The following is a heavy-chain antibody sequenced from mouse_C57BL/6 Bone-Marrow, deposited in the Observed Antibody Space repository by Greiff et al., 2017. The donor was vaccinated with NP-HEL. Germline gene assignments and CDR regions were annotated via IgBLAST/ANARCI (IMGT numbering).Heavy chain of an antibody. CDR3: ARLGYPLDY. J-gene: IGHJ2*01. CDR1: GYTFTGYW. V-gene: IGHV1-9*01. D-gene: IGHD2-2*01. Sequence: QVQLQQSGAELMKPGASVKLSCKATGYTFTGYWIEWVKQRPGHGLEWIGEILPGSGGTKYNEKFKSKATLTVDKPSSTAYMQLSSLTSEDSAVYYCARLGYPLDYWGQGTTLTVSS. CDR2: ILPGSGGT.